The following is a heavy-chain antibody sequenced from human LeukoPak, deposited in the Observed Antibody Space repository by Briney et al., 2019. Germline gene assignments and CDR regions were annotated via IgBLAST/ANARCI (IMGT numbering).Heavy chain of an antibody. V-gene: IGHV4-34*01. CDR3: ARERGLAMADY. J-gene: IGHJ4*02. Sequence: TSETLSLTCAVYGGSFSGYYWSWIRQPPGKGLEWIGEINHSGSTNYNPSLKSRVTISVDTSKNQFSLKLSSVTAADTAVYYCARERGLAMADYWGQGTLVTVSS. CDR1: GGSFSGYY. CDR2: INHSGST. D-gene: IGHD5-18*01.